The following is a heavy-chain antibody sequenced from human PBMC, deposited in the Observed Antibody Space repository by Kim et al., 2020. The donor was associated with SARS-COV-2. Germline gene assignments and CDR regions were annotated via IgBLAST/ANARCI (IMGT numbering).Heavy chain of an antibody. V-gene: IGHV3-64*04. CDR3: AKDRGDGYLNYYGLDV. Sequence: ESGRGRFIIYRDNAKNTVYLQMNNLRAEDTALYYCAKDRGDGYLNYYGLDVWGQGTTVTVSS. J-gene: IGHJ6*02. D-gene: IGHD3-10*01.